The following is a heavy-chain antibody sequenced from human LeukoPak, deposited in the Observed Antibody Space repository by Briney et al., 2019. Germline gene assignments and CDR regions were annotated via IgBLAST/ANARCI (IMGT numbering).Heavy chain of an antibody. Sequence: ASVKVSCKASGYTFTSYYMHWVRQAPGEGLEWMGIINPSGGSTSYAQKFQGRVTMTRDMSTSTVYMELRSLRSDDTAVYYCARARAGYSYAAYYMDVWGKGTTVTISS. J-gene: IGHJ6*03. D-gene: IGHD5-18*01. CDR1: GYTFTSYY. V-gene: IGHV1-46*01. CDR3: ARARAGYSYAAYYMDV. CDR2: INPSGGST.